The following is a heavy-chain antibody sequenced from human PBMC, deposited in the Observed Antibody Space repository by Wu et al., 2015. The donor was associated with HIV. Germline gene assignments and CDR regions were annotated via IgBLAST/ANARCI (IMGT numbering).Heavy chain of an antibody. CDR1: GYTITTYD. V-gene: IGHV1-8*01. D-gene: IGHD3-10*01. Sequence: QVQLVQSGAEVKKPGASVKVSCQASGYTITTYDFNWVRQAPGQGLEWMGWMNSNNGKTGYGQKFQGRVAMTRNISTRTAYMELSGLKSEDTAVYYCATSYYGSGSYPTFYYYYAMTSGAKGPRSPSR. J-gene: IGHJ6*02. CDR3: ATSYYGSGSYPTFYYYYAMTS. CDR2: MNSNNGKT.